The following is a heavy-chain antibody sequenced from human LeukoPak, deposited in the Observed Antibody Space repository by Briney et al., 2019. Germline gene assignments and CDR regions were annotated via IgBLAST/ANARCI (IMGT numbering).Heavy chain of an antibody. D-gene: IGHD3-3*01. V-gene: IGHV3-7*01. CDR1: GFSFNSDW. CDR3: TRDANDFSPRYYFDY. CDR2: IKHDESEK. Sequence: GGSLRLSCAASGFSFNSDWMDWVRQAPGKGLEWVANIKHDESEKNYLDSVKGRFTISRDNAQNSLYLQMNGLRVEDTAVYYCTRDANDFSPRYYFDYWGQGTLVTVSS. J-gene: IGHJ4*02.